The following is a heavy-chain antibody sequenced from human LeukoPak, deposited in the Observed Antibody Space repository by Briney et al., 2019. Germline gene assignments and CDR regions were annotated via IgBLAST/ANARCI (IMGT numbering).Heavy chain of an antibody. J-gene: IGHJ4*02. D-gene: IGHD6-13*01. V-gene: IGHV4-34*01. CDR1: SGSFSGYY. Sequence: SETLSLTCAVYSGSFSGYYWSWIRQPPGKGLEWIGEINHSGSTNYNPSLKSRVTISVDTSKNQFSLKLSSVTAADTAVYYCASSAAGRGGYYFDYWGQGTLVTVSS. CDR3: ASSAAGRGGYYFDY. CDR2: INHSGST.